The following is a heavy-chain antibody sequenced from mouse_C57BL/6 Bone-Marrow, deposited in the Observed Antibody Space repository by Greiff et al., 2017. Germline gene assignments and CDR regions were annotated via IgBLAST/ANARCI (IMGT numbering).Heavy chain of an antibody. D-gene: IGHD1-1*01. V-gene: IGHV5-9*01. CDR1: GFTFSSYT. J-gene: IGHJ1*03. Sequence: DVMLVASGGGLVKPGGSLKLSCAASGFTFSSYTMSWVRQTPEKRLQWVAAISGGGGNTYYPDRVKGRFTISRDNNKNILYLQMSSLRSEDTALYYCSRQVTTVLATKYFDVWGTGTTVTVSS. CDR2: ISGGGGNT. CDR3: SRQVTTVLATKYFDV.